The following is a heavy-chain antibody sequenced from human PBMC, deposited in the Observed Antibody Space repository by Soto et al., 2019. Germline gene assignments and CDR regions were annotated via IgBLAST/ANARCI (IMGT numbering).Heavy chain of an antibody. CDR1: GFFISSGNY. CDR2: IFHGGNT. J-gene: IGHJ3*01. V-gene: IGHV4-38-2*01. D-gene: IGHD2-15*01. Sequence: SETLSLTCAVSGFFISSGNYWGWIRKPPGKGLERIGSIFHGGNTYCNPSLKSRVTISVDMSKNQFSLKLNSVTAADTAVYYCARARWYDAFDVWGQGTVVTVSS. CDR3: ARARWYDAFDV.